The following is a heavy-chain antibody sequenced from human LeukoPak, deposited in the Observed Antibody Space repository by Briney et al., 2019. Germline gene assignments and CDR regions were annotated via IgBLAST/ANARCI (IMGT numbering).Heavy chain of an antibody. V-gene: IGHV3-48*01. CDR1: GFTFSRDN. Sequence: GGSLRLSCAASGFTFSRDNMNWVRQAPGKGLEWVSYISSGSIIYYADSVKGRFTISRDNAKNSLYLQMHSLRVEDTAVYDCARNMGDYWGQGTLLTVSS. D-gene: IGHD2/OR15-2a*01. J-gene: IGHJ4*02. CDR3: ARNMGDY. CDR2: ISSGSII.